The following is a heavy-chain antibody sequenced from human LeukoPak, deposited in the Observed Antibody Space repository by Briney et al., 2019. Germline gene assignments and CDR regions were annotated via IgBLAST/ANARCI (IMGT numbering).Heavy chain of an antibody. CDR3: ATLSGWVSSDYYYYMDV. J-gene: IGHJ6*03. D-gene: IGHD6-25*01. Sequence: GEALKISCKGSGYSFTSYWIGWVRQMPGKGLERMGIIYPGDSDTRYSPSFQGQVTISAVKSISTAYLQWSSLKASDTAMYYCATLSGWVSSDYYYYMDVWGKGTTVTVSS. CDR2: IYPGDSDT. CDR1: GYSFTSYW. V-gene: IGHV5-51*01.